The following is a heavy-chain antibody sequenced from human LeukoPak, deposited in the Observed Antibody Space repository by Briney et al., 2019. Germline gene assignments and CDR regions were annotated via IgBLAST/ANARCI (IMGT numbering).Heavy chain of an antibody. CDR3: ARDRGWLQFDC. J-gene: IGHJ4*02. D-gene: IGHD5-24*01. CDR2: IKEGGSEK. Sequence: GGSLRLSCAASGFTFSSYWISWVRQAPGKGLEWVANIKEGGSEKYYVDSVKGRFTISRDNVKNSLYLQMNSLRAEDTVVYYCARDRGWLQFDCWGQGTLVTVSS. CDR1: GFTFSSYW. V-gene: IGHV3-7*01.